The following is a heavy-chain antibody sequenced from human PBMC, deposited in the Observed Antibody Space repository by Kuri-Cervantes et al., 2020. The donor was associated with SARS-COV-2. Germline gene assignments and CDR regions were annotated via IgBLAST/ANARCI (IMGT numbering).Heavy chain of an antibody. CDR2: IYYSGST. Sequence: SETLSLTCTVSGGSISSYYWSWIRQPPGKGLEWIGYIYYSGSTNYNPSLKSRVTISVDTSKNQLSLELSSVTAADTAVYYCATSRTPDAFDIWGQGTMVTVSS. CDR3: ATSRTPDAFDI. CDR1: GGSISSYY. D-gene: IGHD1-1*01. J-gene: IGHJ3*02. V-gene: IGHV4-59*01.